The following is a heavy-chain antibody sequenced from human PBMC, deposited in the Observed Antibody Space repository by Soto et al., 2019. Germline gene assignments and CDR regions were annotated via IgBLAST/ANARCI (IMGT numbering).Heavy chain of an antibody. Sequence: QVQLVESGGGVVQPGRSLRLSCAASGFTFSSYAMHWVRQAPGKGLEWVAVISYDGSNKYYADSVKGRFTISRDNSKNTLYLQMNSLRAEDTAVYYCARGSRGGVWAAADYWGQGTLVTVSS. J-gene: IGHJ4*02. CDR1: GFTFSSYA. V-gene: IGHV3-30-3*01. CDR3: ARGSRGGVWAAADY. D-gene: IGHD2-2*01. CDR2: ISYDGSNK.